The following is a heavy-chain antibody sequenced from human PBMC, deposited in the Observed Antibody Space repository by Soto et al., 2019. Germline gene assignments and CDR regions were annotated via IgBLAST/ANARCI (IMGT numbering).Heavy chain of an antibody. CDR2: VYYSGTT. J-gene: IGHJ4*02. Sequence: PSETLSLTCTVSGGSISSGGYYWSWIRQPPGKGLEWIGYVYYSGTTYYNPSLKSRVTMSVDTSRNQFSLKLTSVTAADTAVYYCARESYYGSGSYIPAYGGQGTRVTVSS. D-gene: IGHD3-10*01. CDR3: ARESYYGSGSYIPAY. CDR1: GGSISSGGYY. V-gene: IGHV4-30-4*01.